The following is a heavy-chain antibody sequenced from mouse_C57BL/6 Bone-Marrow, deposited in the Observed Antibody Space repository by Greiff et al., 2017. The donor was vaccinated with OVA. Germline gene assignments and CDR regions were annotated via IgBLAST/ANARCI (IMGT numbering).Heavy chain of an antibody. V-gene: IGHV1-64*01. J-gene: IGHJ1*03. CDR2: IHPNSGST. CDR3: ERHGSSYGWYFGV. D-gene: IGHD1-1*01. CDR1: GYTFTSYW. Sequence: VQLQQPGAELVKPGASVKLSCKASGYTFTSYWMHWVKQRPGQGLEWIGMIHPNSGSTNYNEKFTSKATLTVDKSSSTASMHLSSLTSEDSAVDDWERHGSSYGWYFGVWGTGTTVTVAS.